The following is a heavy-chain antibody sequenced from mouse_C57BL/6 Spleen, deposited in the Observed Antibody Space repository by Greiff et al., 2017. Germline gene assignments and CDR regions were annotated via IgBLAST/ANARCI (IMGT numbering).Heavy chain of an antibody. J-gene: IGHJ2*01. Sequence: QVQLQQPGAELVKPGASVKMSCKASGYTFTSYWLTWVKQRPGQGLEWIGDIYPGSGSTNYNEKFKSKATLTVDTSSSTAYMQLSSLTSEDSAVYYCASRSTTVVADYWGQGTTLTVSS. D-gene: IGHD1-1*01. V-gene: IGHV1-55*01. CDR1: GYTFTSYW. CDR3: ASRSTTVVADY. CDR2: IYPGSGST.